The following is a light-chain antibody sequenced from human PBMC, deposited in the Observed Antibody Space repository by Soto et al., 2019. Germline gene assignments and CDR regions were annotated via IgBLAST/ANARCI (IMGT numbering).Light chain of an antibody. V-gene: IGLV2-14*01. CDR2: KVT. CDR1: SSDVGGYNF. CDR3: SSYTGRDTRV. J-gene: IGLJ1*01. Sequence: QSALTQPASMSGSPGQSITISCTGTSSDVGGYNFVSWYQQHPDKSPKLMLSKVTKPPSGVSDRFSGSKSGNTASLTISGLQTEDEADYYCSSYTGRDTRVFGTGTKLTVL.